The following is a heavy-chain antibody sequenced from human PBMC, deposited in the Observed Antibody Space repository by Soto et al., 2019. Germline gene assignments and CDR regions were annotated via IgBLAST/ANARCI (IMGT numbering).Heavy chain of an antibody. Sequence: GSLRLSYKTSGFTFNTYGMHWVRQAPGKGLEWVAIIWYDGSNKYYADSVKGRFTISRDNSKNTLYLQMNSLRAEDTALYYCARADCTGAYWYSWPFNYGVDVWGQGTTVTVSS. D-gene: IGHD2-8*02. CDR3: ARADCTGAYWYSWPFNYGVDV. V-gene: IGHV3-33*01. CDR1: GFTFNTYG. CDR2: IWYDGSNK. J-gene: IGHJ6*02.